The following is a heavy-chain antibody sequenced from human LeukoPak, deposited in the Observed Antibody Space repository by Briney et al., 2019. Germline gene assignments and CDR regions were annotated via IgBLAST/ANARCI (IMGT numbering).Heavy chain of an antibody. D-gene: IGHD2-15*01. CDR1: GFTFSSYS. CDR3: AKGGYTTCFDP. V-gene: IGHV3-23*01. J-gene: IGHJ5*02. Sequence: PGGSLRLSCAAPGFTFSSYSMTWVRQAPGKGLEWVSTIRGNGGDTYYADSVRGRFTISRDNSQNTLYLEMNNLRAEDTAVYYCAKGGYTTCFDPWGQGTLVTVSS. CDR2: IRGNGGDT.